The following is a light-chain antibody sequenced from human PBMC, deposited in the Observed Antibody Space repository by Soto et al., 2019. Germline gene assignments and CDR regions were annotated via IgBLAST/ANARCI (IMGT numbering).Light chain of an antibody. Sequence: EIVMTQSPATLSVSPGERATLSCRASQSVSRNLAWYQQKPGQAPRLLIYGASTRATGIPARFSGSGSGTEFTLTISSLQSEDFAVYYCQQYTDWRTFGQGTKVEIK. CDR2: GAS. J-gene: IGKJ1*01. CDR1: QSVSRN. CDR3: QQYTDWRT. V-gene: IGKV3-15*01.